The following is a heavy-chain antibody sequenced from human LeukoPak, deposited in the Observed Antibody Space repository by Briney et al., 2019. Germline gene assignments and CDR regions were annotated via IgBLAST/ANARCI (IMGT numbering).Heavy chain of an antibody. Sequence: GGSLRLSCAASGFTFSSYAMHWVRQAPGKGLEWVAVISYDGSNKHYADSVKGRFTISRDNSKNTLYLQMNSLRAEDTAVYYCAREAYSYGYYFDYWGQGTLVTVSS. V-gene: IGHV3-30*04. CDR2: ISYDGSNK. CDR1: GFTFSSYA. J-gene: IGHJ4*02. CDR3: AREAYSYGYYFDY. D-gene: IGHD5-18*01.